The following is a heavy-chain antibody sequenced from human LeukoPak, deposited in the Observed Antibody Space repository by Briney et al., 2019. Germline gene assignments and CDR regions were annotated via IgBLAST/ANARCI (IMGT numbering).Heavy chain of an antibody. CDR3: ARDLSYTAIFDY. D-gene: IGHD5-18*01. V-gene: IGHV3-48*02. J-gene: IGHJ4*02. CDR2: ISSSGTTI. Sequence: GGSLRLSCAASGFTFRAYSMNWVRQAPGKGLEWVSYISSSGTTIYYADSVKGRFTISRDNAKNLLYLQMNSLSDEDTALYYCARDLSYTAIFDYWGQGTLVTVSS. CDR1: GFTFRAYS.